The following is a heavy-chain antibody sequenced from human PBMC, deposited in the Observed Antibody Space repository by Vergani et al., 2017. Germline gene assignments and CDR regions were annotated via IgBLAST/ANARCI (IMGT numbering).Heavy chain of an antibody. Sequence: QVQLVQSGAEVKKPGSSVKVSCKASGGTFSSYTISWVRQAPGQGLEWMGRIIPILGIANYEQKFQGRVTITADKSTSTAYMELSSLRSEDTAVYYCAREPRDYGGWFDPWGQGTLVTVSS. CDR3: AREPRDYGGWFDP. CDR2: IIPILGIA. D-gene: IGHD4-23*01. V-gene: IGHV1-69*08. CDR1: GGTFSSYT. J-gene: IGHJ5*02.